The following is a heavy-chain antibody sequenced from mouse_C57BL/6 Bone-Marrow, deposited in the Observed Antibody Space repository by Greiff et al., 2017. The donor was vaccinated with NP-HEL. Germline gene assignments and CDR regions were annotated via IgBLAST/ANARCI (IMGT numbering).Heavy chain of an antibody. Sequence: VQLQQSGAELVRPGASVKLSCTASGFNIKDDYMHWVKQRPEQGLEWIGWIDPENGDTEYASKFQGKATITADTSSNTAYLQLSSLTSEDTAVYYGTPLLLRPDDYFDYWGQGTTLTVSS. CDR3: TPLLLRPDDYFDY. CDR1: GFNIKDDY. D-gene: IGHD1-1*01. J-gene: IGHJ2*01. CDR2: IDPENGDT. V-gene: IGHV14-4*01.